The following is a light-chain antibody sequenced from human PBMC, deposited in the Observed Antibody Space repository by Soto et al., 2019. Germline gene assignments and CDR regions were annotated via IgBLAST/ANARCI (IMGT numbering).Light chain of an antibody. V-gene: IGLV2-14*03. CDR2: DVY. J-gene: IGLJ2*01. CDR1: SSDIGGYNY. Sequence: QSVLTQPASVSGSPGQSITISCIGTSSDIGGYNYVSWYQQHPGKAPKLMIYDVYDRPLGVSNRFSGSKSGNTASLTVSGLQAEDDSDYYCSSYAGSNKVVFGGGTKLTVL. CDR3: SSYAGSNKVV.